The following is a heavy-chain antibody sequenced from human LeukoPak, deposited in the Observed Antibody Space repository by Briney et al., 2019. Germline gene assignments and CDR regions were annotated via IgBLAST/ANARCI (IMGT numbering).Heavy chain of an antibody. CDR2: IAYGGSRA. CDR3: TRYNNDHFDY. D-gene: IGHD1-14*01. CDR1: GFTLGGYG. V-gene: IGHV3-33*01. Sequence: GGSLRLSCAGSGFTLGGYGMHWFRQTPGKGLEWVAVIAYGGSRAFYADSVKGRFTISRDNFKNTMSVQMDDLRAEDTSVYYCTRYNNDHFDYWGQGTLVTVSS. J-gene: IGHJ4*02.